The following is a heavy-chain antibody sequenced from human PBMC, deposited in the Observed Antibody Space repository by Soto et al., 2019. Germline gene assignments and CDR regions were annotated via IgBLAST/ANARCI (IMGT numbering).Heavy chain of an antibody. CDR1: GFTFSSFG. Sequence: QVQLVESGGGVVQPGRSLRLSCAASGFTFSSFGMHWVRQAPGKGLEWVAFISYDGTNKYYADSVKGRFTISRDSSKNTLYLQMNSLRAADTAVYYCANHLPSSGWGPPSAYSGQGTLVPVSS. CDR3: ANHLPSSGWGPPSAY. V-gene: IGHV3-30*18. CDR2: ISYDGTNK. J-gene: IGHJ4*02. D-gene: IGHD6-19*01.